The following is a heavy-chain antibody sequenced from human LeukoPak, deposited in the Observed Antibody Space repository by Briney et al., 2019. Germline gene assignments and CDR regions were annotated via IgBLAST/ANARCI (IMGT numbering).Heavy chain of an antibody. CDR2: IGTAGDT. J-gene: IGHJ6*02. D-gene: IGHD6-19*01. V-gene: IGHV3-13*01. CDR3: ARALNPSPPLGGWYQVVYYYYGMDV. Sequence: GGSLRLSCAASGFTFSSYDMHWVRQATGKGLEWVSAIGTAGDTYYPGSVKGRFTISRENAKNSLYLQMNSLRAEDTAVYYCARALNPSPPLGGWYQVVYYYYGMDVWGQGTTVIVSS. CDR1: GFTFSSYD.